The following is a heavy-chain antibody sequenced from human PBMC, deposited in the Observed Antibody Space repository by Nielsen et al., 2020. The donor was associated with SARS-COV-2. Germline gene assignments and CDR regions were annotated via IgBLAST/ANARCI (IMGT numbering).Heavy chain of an antibody. CDR1: GGSISSGGYY. J-gene: IGHJ4*02. CDR2: IYYSGST. V-gene: IGHV4-31*03. Sequence: SETLSLTCTVSGGSISSGGYYWSWIRQHPGKGLEWIGYIYYSGSTYYNPSLKSRVTISVDTSKNQFSLKLSSVTAADTAVYYCARDVQSHYFDCWGQGTLVTVSS. D-gene: IGHD6-6*01. CDR3: ARDVQSHYFDC.